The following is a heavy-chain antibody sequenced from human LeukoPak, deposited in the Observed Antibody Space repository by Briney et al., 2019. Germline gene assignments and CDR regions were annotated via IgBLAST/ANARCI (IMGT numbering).Heavy chain of an antibody. Sequence: SETLSFTCAVSGGSISSGGYSWSWIRQPPGKGLEWIGYIYHSGSTYYNPSLKSRVTISVDRSKNQFSLKLSSVTAADTAVYYCARVVVVTAVWYFDLWAVAPWSLSPQ. CDR2: IYHSGST. CDR1: GGSISSGGYS. D-gene: IGHD3-22*01. V-gene: IGHV4-30-2*01. CDR3: ARVVVVTAVWYFDL. J-gene: IGHJ2*01.